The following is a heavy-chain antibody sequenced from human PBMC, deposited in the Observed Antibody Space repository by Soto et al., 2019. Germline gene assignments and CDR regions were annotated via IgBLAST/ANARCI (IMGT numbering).Heavy chain of an antibody. CDR3: ARASSGYYDNWFDP. CDR2: ISSSSSYI. D-gene: IGHD3-22*01. J-gene: IGHJ5*02. CDR1: GFTFSSYS. V-gene: IGHV3-21*01. Sequence: WGSLRLSCAASGFTFSSYSMNWVRQAPGKGLEWVSSISSSSSYIYYADSVKGRFTISRDNAKNSLYLQMNSLRAEDTAVYYCARASSGYYDNWFDPWGQGTLVTVSS.